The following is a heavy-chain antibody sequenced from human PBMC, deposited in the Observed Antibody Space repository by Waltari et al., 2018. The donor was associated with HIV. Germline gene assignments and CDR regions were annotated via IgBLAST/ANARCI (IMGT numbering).Heavy chain of an antibody. CDR3: ARMVSSTGWYVLDY. Sequence: QVQLVESGGGVVQPGRSLRLSCAASGFTSRSYGLPWVRQAPGKGLEGVAVTWYDGSNKYYADSVKGRFTISRDNSKNTLYLQMNSLRAEDTAVYYCARMVSSTGWYVLDYWGQGTLVTVSS. CDR1: GFTSRSYG. CDR2: TWYDGSNK. J-gene: IGHJ4*02. D-gene: IGHD6-19*01. V-gene: IGHV3-33*01.